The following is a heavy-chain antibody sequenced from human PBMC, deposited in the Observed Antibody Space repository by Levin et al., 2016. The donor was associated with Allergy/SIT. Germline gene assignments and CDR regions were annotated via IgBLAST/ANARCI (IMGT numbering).Heavy chain of an antibody. V-gene: IGHV3-33*01. CDR3: ARDEGYFDY. Sequence: WIRQPPGKGLEWVAVIWYDGSNKYYADSVKGRFTISRDNSKNTLYLQMNSLRAEDTAVYYCARDEGYFDYWGQGTLVTVSS. CDR2: IWYDGSNK. J-gene: IGHJ4*02.